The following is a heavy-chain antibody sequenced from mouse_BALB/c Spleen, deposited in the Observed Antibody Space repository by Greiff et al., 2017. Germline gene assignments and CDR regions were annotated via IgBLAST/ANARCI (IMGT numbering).Heavy chain of an antibody. Sequence: VKLVESGPGLVQPSQSLSITCTVSGFSLTSYGVHWVRQSPGKGLEWLGVIWSGGSTDYNAAFISRLSISKDNSKSQVFFKMNSLQANDTAIYYCASYDGYHYAMDYWGQGTSVTVSS. D-gene: IGHD2-3*01. CDR1: GFSLTSYG. J-gene: IGHJ4*01. V-gene: IGHV2-2*02. CDR3: ASYDGYHYAMDY. CDR2: IWSGGST.